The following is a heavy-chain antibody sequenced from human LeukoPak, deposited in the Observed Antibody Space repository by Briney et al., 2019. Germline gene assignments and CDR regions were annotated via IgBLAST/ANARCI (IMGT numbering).Heavy chain of an antibody. V-gene: IGHV4-59*01. D-gene: IGHD6-13*01. Sequence: SETLSLTCTVSGGSISNKYWSWIRQPPGKGLEWIGYIYYSGSTNYNPSLKSRVTISVDTSKSQFSLKLSSVTAADTAVYYCARSTAYIAAAGTGWFDPWGQGTLVTVSS. J-gene: IGHJ5*02. CDR2: IYYSGST. CDR3: ARSTAYIAAAGTGWFDP. CDR1: GGSISNKY.